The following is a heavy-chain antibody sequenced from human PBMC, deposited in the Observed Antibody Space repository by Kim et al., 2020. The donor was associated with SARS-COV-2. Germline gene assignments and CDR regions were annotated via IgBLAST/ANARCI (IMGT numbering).Heavy chain of an antibody. V-gene: IGHV3-30*04. CDR3: ARAPSGITGTPNAFDF. D-gene: IGHD1-20*01. CDR1: GFTFSSYA. J-gene: IGHJ3*01. Sequence: GGSLRLSCAASGFTFSSYAMHWVRQAPGKGLEWVAVISYDGSNKYYADSVKGRFTISRDNPKNTLYLQMNSLRAEDTAVYYCARAPSGITGTPNAFDFWG. CDR2: ISYDGSNK.